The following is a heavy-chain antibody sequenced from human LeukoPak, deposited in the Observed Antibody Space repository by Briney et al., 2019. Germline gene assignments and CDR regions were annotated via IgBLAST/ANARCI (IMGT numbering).Heavy chain of an antibody. CDR1: GYSLTSYW. D-gene: IGHD4-23*01. CDR3: ARRDYGGKHFDY. CDR2: IYPDDSDT. J-gene: IGHJ4*02. Sequence: GESLKISCKTSGYSLTSYWITWVRHMPGKGLEWMGIIYPDDSDTTYRPSFQGQVTISADKSTNTTYLQWSSLKASDTAMYYCARRDYGGKHFDYWGQGTLVTVSS. V-gene: IGHV5-51*01.